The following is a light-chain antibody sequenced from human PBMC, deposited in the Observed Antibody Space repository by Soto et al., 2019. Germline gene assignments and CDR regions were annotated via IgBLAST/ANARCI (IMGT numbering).Light chain of an antibody. CDR1: QSVGNN. V-gene: IGKV3-15*01. J-gene: IGKJ4*01. CDR3: QQYNNWPLT. Sequence: EIVLTQSPATLSLSPGERATLSCRASQSVGNNLAWYQQKPGQAPRLLIHGASTRATDVPARFSGSGSGTEFTLTISSLQSEDFAIYSCQQYNNWPLTFGGGTKVDIK. CDR2: GAS.